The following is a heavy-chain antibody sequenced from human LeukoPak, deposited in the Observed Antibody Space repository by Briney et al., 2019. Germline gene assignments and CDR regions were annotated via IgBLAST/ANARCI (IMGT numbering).Heavy chain of an antibody. V-gene: IGHV3-21*01. J-gene: IGHJ4*02. Sequence: GGSLRLSCAASGITFSTSTMNWVRQAPGKGLEWVSSISSSSSHIHSADSEKGRFTISRDNAKNSLYLQMNSLRAEDTAVYYCARDLYDSGGYSSPIDYWGQGTLVTVSS. CDR2: ISSSSSHI. D-gene: IGHD3-22*01. CDR3: ARDLYDSGGYSSPIDY. CDR1: GITFSTST.